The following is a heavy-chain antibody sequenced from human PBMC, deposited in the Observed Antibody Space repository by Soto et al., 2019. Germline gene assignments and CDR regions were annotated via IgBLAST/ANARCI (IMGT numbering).Heavy chain of an antibody. CDR2: INSEGSST. CDR1: GFTFSNNW. V-gene: IGHV3-74*01. J-gene: IGHJ6*03. Sequence: GGSLRLSCATSGFTFSNNWMHWVRQAPGKGLVWVSRINSEGSSTSYADSVKGRFTVSRDNAKNTLYLQMNSLRAEDTAVYYWVRAIINYYSYMDVWGKGTRVTVSS. CDR3: VRAIINYYSYMDV.